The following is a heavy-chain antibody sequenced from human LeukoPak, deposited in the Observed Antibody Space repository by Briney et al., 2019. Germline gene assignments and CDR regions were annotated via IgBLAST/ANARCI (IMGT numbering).Heavy chain of an antibody. J-gene: IGHJ6*03. CDR2: IYYSGST. V-gene: IGHV4-39*07. D-gene: IGHD6-13*01. Sequence: PSETLSLTCTGSGGSISSSGYYWGWIRQPPGKGLEWMGSIYYSGSTYYNPSLKSRVTISVDTSKNQFSLKLSSVTAADTAVYYCARDSEGIAQNHYYYMDVWGKGTTVTVSS. CDR1: GGSISSSGYY. CDR3: ARDSEGIAQNHYYYMDV.